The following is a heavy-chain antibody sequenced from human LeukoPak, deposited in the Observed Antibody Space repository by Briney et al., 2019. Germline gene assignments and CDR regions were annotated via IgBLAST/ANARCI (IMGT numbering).Heavy chain of an antibody. CDR1: GGSIITRSDN. J-gene: IGHJ4*02. Sequence: PSETLSHTCTVSGGSIITRSDNWGWIRQPPGKGLEWIGSIYYSGSTNYNPSLKSRVTIYVDTSKNQFSLRLTSVTAADTAVYYCARRSVAVENYFDLCGQGSLVTVSS. CDR3: ARRSVAVENYFDL. CDR2: IYYSGST. D-gene: IGHD6-19*01. V-gene: IGHV4-39*01.